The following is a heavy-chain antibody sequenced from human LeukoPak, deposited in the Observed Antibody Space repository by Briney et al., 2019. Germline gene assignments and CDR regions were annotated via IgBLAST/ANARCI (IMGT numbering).Heavy chain of an antibody. Sequence: KSGGSLRLSCAASGFTFSSYSMNWVRQAPGKGLEWVSSISSSSSYIYYADSVKGRFTISRDNAKNSLYLQMNSLRAEDTAVYYCAKARGGWLHLDYWGQGTLVTVSS. CDR1: GFTFSSYS. D-gene: IGHD6-19*01. J-gene: IGHJ4*02. V-gene: IGHV3-21*01. CDR3: AKARGGWLHLDY. CDR2: ISSSSSYI.